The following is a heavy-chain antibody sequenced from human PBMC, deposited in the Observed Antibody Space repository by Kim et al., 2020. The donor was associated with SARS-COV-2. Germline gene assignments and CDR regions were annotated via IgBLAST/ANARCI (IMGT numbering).Heavy chain of an antibody. CDR1: GFTFSRYW. J-gene: IGHJ4*02. CDR3: ARDVAGQDGT. Sequence: GGSLRLSCVGSGFTFSRYWMHWVRQAPGQGLVWVSRIDEGGSITDYADSVKGRFTISRDNTRNTLYLQMHSLRAEDTAVYYCARDVAGQDGTWGQGTLVT. CDR2: IDEGGSIT. V-gene: IGHV3-74*01. D-gene: IGHD1-26*01.